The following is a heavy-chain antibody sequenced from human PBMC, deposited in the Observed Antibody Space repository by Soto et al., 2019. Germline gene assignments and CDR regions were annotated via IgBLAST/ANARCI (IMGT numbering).Heavy chain of an antibody. CDR2: IYHSGST. CDR3: ARDSSTGFYHFDS. V-gene: IGHV4-38-2*02. CDR1: GYSISTGFN. Sequence: PSETLSLTCAVSGYSISTGFNWGWIRQPPGKGLEWLGSIYHSGSTYYNLSLKSRVTISADMSKNQISLKLISVTAADTALYYCARDSSTGFYHFDSWGQGTQVTIAS. J-gene: IGHJ4*02. D-gene: IGHD6-19*01.